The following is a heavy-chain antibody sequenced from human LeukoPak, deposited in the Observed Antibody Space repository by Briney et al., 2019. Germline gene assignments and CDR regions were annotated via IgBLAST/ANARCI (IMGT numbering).Heavy chain of an antibody. D-gene: IGHD6-13*01. CDR2: IDPSDSYS. J-gene: IGHJ4*02. V-gene: IGHV5-10-1*01. CDR3: AKGDGTGVFDY. Sequence: GESLKISCKGSGYTFTNYWIGWVRQMPEKGLEWMGTIDPSDSYSNYSPSFQGHVTISADKSISTAYLQWSSLKASDTAMYYCAKGDGTGVFDYWGQGTLVTVSS. CDR1: GYTFTNYW.